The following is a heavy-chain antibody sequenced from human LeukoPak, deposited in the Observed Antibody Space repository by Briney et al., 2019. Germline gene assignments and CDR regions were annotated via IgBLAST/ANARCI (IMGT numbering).Heavy chain of an antibody. CDR2: ISSSSSYI. CDR1: GFTFSSYS. CDR3: ARDNPLSHGMDV. Sequence: GGSLRLSYAASGFTFSSYSMNWVRQAPGKGLEWVSSISSSSSYIYYADSVKGRFTISRDNAKNSLYLQMNSLRAEDTAVYYCARDNPLSHGMDVWGQGTTVTVSS. J-gene: IGHJ6*02. D-gene: IGHD1-14*01. V-gene: IGHV3-21*01.